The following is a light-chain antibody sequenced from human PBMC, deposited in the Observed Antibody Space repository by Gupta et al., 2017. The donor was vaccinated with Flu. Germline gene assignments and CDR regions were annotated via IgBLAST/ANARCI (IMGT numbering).Light chain of an antibody. CDR2: EAS. J-gene: IGKJ3*01. Sequence: DIQLTQSPSSLSASVGDRVTITCRASQGISSYLAWFQQKPGKAPKSLIYEASSLQSGVPSRFSGSGSGTDCTLTISSRQPEDFANYYCQQENSYPFTFGHGTXVSIK. CDR1: QGISSY. V-gene: IGKV1-16*01. CDR3: QQENSYPFT.